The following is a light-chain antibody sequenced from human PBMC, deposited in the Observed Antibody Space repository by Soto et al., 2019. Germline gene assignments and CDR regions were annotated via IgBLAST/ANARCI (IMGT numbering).Light chain of an antibody. V-gene: IGLV2-14*01. CDR1: SSDVGGYNY. Sequence: QSALTQPASVSGSPGQSITISCTGTSSDVGGYNYVSWYQQLPGKAPKLMIYDVSGRPSGVSNRFSGPKSGNTASLTISGLQAEDEADYYCSSYTSSSLYVFGTGTKVTVL. J-gene: IGLJ1*01. CDR2: DVS. CDR3: SSYTSSSLYV.